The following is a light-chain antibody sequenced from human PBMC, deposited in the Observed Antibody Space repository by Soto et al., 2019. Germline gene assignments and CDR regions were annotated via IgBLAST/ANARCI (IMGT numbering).Light chain of an antibody. CDR3: CSYAGSYTWV. CDR1: SSDVGGYNY. CDR2: DVS. V-gene: IGLV2-11*01. Sequence: QSVLTQPRSMSGSPGQSVTISCTGTSSDVGGYNYVSWYQQHPGKAPKLMIYDVSKRPSGVPDRFSGSKSGNTASLTISGLQAEDEADYHCCSYAGSYTWVFGGGTKLTVL. J-gene: IGLJ3*02.